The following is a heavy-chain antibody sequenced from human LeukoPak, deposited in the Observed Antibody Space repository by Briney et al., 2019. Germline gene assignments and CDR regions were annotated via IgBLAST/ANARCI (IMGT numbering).Heavy chain of an antibody. CDR2: INGGGSGT. CDR1: GFTFNTYW. CDR3: VRGLAARSYFDY. Sequence: GGSLILSCGAPGFTFNTYWMHWVRQAPGKGLVWVSRINGGGSGTTYADSVKGRFTISRDHAKNTLYLPMTSLGDEATAVYYCVRGLAARSYFDYWGQGTLVSVSS. J-gene: IGHJ4*02. V-gene: IGHV3-74*01. D-gene: IGHD6-25*01.